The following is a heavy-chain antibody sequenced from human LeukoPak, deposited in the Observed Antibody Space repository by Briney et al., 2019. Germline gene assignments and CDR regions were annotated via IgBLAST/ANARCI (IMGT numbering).Heavy chain of an antibody. Sequence: SETLSLTCAVYGGSFSGYYWSWIRQPPGKGLEWIGEINHSGSTNYNPSLKSRVTISVDTSKNQFSLKLSSVTAADTAVYYCARGPLGCSGGSCYSAPAYYFDYWGQGTLVTVSS. CDR3: ARGPLGCSGGSCYSAPAYYFDY. V-gene: IGHV4-34*01. CDR2: INHSGST. D-gene: IGHD2-15*01. CDR1: GGSFSGYY. J-gene: IGHJ4*02.